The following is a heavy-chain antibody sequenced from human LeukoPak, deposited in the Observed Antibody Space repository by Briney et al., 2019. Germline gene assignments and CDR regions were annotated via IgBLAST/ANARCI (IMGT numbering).Heavy chain of an antibody. CDR3: ASIAARPYYYMDV. J-gene: IGHJ6*03. CDR2: IIPIFGTA. CDR1: GGTFSSYA. Sequence: SVKVSCKASGGTFSSYAISWARQAPGQGLEWMGGIIPIFGTANYAQKFQGRVTITTDESTSTAYMELSSLRSEDTAVYYCASIAARPYYYMDVWGKGTTVTVSS. V-gene: IGHV1-69*05. D-gene: IGHD6-6*01.